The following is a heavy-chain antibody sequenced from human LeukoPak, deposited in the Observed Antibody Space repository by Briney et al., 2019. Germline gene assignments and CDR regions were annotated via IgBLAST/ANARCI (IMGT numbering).Heavy chain of an antibody. D-gene: IGHD4-17*01. Sequence: SETLSLTCTVSGGSISIYYWSWIRQPPGKGLEWIGYIYYSGSTNYNPSLKSRVTISVDTSKNQFSLKLSSVTAADTAVYYCARGGGDLYFDYWGQGTLVTVSS. CDR3: ARGGGDLYFDY. CDR2: IYYSGST. J-gene: IGHJ4*02. V-gene: IGHV4-59*01. CDR1: GGSISIYY.